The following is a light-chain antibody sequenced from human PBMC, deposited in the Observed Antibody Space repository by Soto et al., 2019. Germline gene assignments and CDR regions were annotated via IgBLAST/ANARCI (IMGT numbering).Light chain of an antibody. CDR2: EGR. J-gene: IGLJ2*01. CDR1: SSDVGSYNL. Sequence: QSALTQPASVSGSPGQSITISCTGTSSDVGSYNLVSWYQQHPGKAPKLMIYEGRKRPSGVSNRFSGSKSGNTASLTISGLQAEDEADYYWCSYAGSSSHVVFGGGTKLTVL. V-gene: IGLV2-23*01. CDR3: CSYAGSSSHVV.